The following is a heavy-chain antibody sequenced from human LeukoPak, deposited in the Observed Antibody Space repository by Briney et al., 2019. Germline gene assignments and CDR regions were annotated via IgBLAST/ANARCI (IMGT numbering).Heavy chain of an antibody. D-gene: IGHD4-17*01. CDR3: ARDIGMTTVTTRDY. Sequence: GGSLRLSCAASGFTFSGSAMHWVRQAPGQGLEWMGRINPNSGGTNYAQKFQGRVTMTRDTSISTAYMELSRLRSDDTAVYYCARDIGMTTVTTRDYWGQGTLVTVSS. V-gene: IGHV1-2*06. J-gene: IGHJ4*02. CDR1: GFTFSGSA. CDR2: INPNSGGT.